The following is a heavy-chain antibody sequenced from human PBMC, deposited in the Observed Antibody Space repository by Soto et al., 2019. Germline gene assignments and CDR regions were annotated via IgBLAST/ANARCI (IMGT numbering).Heavy chain of an antibody. D-gene: IGHD2-8*01. J-gene: IGHJ6*03. Sequence: SETLSLTCAVYGGSFSGYYWSWIRQPPGKGIEWIGEINHSGSTNYNPSLKSRVTISVDTSKNQFSLKLSSVTAADTAVYYCARGVYCTNGVCYYSYYYYMDVWGKGTTVTSP. V-gene: IGHV4-34*01. CDR3: ARGVYCTNGVCYYSYYYYMDV. CDR1: GGSFSGYY. CDR2: INHSGST.